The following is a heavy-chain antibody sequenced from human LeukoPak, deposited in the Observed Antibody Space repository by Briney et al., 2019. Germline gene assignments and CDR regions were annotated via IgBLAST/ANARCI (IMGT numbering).Heavy chain of an antibody. J-gene: IGHJ4*02. D-gene: IGHD5-12*01. V-gene: IGHV3-7*03. Sequence: QPGGSLRLSCAASGFTFSSYWMSWVRQAPGKGLEWVANIKQDGSEKYFVDSVKGRFTISRDNAKNSLYLQMNSLRAEDTAVYYCARAQVDIVATLGLDYWGQGTLVTVSS. CDR1: GFTFSSYW. CDR2: IKQDGSEK. CDR3: ARAQVDIVATLGLDY.